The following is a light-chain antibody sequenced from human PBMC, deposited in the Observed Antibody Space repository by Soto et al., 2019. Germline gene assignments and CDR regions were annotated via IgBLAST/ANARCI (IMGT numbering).Light chain of an antibody. CDR1: QSVSSH. Sequence: EIVLTQSPATLSLSPGERATLSCRASQSVSSHLAWYQQKPGQSPRLLIYDASNRATGIPARFSGSGSGTDFTLTISSLEPEDFAFYFCQHRSHWPTFGQGTKVEIK. J-gene: IGKJ1*01. V-gene: IGKV3-11*01. CDR2: DAS. CDR3: QHRSHWPT.